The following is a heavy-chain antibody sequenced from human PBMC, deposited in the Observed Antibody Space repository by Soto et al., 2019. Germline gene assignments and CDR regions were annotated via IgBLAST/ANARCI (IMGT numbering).Heavy chain of an antibody. J-gene: IGHJ6*02. CDR2: ISYDGSNK. V-gene: IGHV3-30-3*01. CDR1: GFTFSSYA. Sequence: PGGSLRLSCAASGFTFSSYAMHWVRQAPGKGLEWVAVISYDGSNKYYADSVKGRFTISRDNSKNTLYLQMNSLRAEDTAVYYCERWKEEVVTLRTEGMDVWGQGTTVTVXS. CDR3: ERWKEEVVTLRTEGMDV. D-gene: IGHD2-15*01.